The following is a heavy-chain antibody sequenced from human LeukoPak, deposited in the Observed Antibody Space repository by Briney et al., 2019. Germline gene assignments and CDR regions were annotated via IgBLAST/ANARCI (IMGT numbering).Heavy chain of an antibody. Sequence: SETLSLTCTVSGGSISSSSYYWSWIRQPAGKGLEWIGRIYTSGSTNYNPSLKSRVTMSVDTSKNQFSLKLSSVTAADTAVYYCARARRQWPNRFDYWGQGTLVTVSS. CDR2: IYTSGST. CDR3: ARARRQWPNRFDY. V-gene: IGHV4-61*02. CDR1: GGSISSSSYY. D-gene: IGHD6-19*01. J-gene: IGHJ4*02.